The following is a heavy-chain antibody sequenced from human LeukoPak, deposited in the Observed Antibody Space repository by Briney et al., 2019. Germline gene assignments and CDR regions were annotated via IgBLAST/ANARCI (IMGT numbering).Heavy chain of an antibody. J-gene: IGHJ5*02. CDR1: GFTFSSYA. CDR3: ARPSGWYNWFDP. D-gene: IGHD6-19*01. Sequence: GGSLRLSCAASGFTFSSYAMSWVRQAPGKGLEWVSAISGSGGSTYYADSVKGRFTISRDNSKNTLYLQTNSLRAEDTAVYYCARPSGWYNWFDPWGQGTLVTVSS. V-gene: IGHV3-23*01. CDR2: ISGSGGST.